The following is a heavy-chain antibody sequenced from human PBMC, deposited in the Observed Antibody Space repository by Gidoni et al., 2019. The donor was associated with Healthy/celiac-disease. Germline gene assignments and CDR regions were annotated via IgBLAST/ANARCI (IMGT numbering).Heavy chain of an antibody. V-gene: IGHV3-33*08. CDR2: IGYYGSNK. D-gene: IGHD3-22*01. CDR3: ARDAPYYDSSGFDVRVAFDI. CDR1: VLPFSDYV. Sequence: QVQLVEAGGGLVQPGRSLRLACRATVLPFSDYVLHWVRQAPGKGLEGVAVIGYYGSNKYYAASVKGRFTISRVNSKNTLYLQMNSLRAEDTAVYYCARDAPYYDSSGFDVRVAFDIWGQGTMVTVSS. J-gene: IGHJ3*02.